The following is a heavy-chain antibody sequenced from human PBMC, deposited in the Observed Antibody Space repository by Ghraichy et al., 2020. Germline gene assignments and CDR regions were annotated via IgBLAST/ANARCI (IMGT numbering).Heavy chain of an antibody. J-gene: IGHJ6*02. CDR3: ARSLRFFDWLSRTVPRTFYYYGMDV. CDR2: ISTGGSTI. D-gene: IGHD3-9*01. Sequence: LSLTCAASGFTFSDYYMSWIRQAPGKGLEWVSYISTGGSTIYYADSVKGRFTISRDNAKNSLYLQMNSLRAEDTAVYYCARSLRFFDWLSRTVPRTFYYYGMDVWGQGTTVTVSS. CDR1: GFTFSDYY. V-gene: IGHV3-11*01.